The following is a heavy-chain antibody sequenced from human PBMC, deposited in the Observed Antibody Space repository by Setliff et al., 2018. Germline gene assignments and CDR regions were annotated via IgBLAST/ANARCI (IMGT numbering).Heavy chain of an antibody. CDR2: INPNRGGT. Sequence: ASVKVSCKASGYTFSDYYIHWVRQAPGQGLEWMGWINPNRGGTNYAQKFQGRVTMTRDKSITSAYMELTGLRSDDTAVYYCARGRRVVTAIRSGFDIWGQGTMVTVSS. V-gene: IGHV1-2*02. CDR3: ARGRRVVTAIRSGFDI. J-gene: IGHJ3*02. CDR1: GYTFSDYY. D-gene: IGHD2-21*02.